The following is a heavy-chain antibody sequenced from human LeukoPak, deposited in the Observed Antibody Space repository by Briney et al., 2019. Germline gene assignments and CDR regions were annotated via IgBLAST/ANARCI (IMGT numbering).Heavy chain of an antibody. Sequence: SETLSLTCTVSGGSLSPHYWSWLRQSPGKGLEWIGYIFHNGSPNYNPSLKSRVTISLDTSKNQFSLKLNSVTAADTAIYYCVRDHVSPGLSNWFDPWGQGTLVTVSS. CDR1: GGSLSPHY. CDR2: IFHNGSP. CDR3: VRDHVSPGLSNWFDP. J-gene: IGHJ5*02. D-gene: IGHD3-16*01. V-gene: IGHV4-59*11.